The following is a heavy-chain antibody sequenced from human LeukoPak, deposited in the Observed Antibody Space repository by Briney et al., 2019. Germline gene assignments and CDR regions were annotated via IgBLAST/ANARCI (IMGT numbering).Heavy chain of an antibody. V-gene: IGHV4-39*01. CDR1: GGSISRSSYY. D-gene: IGHD6-13*01. CDR3: ARQGGGFSNDY. Sequence: SETLSLTCTVSGGSISRSSYYWGWIRQPPGKGLEWIGSIYYGGNTYYSPSLKSRVTISVDMSTNQFSLRLSSVTAADTAVYYCARQGGGFSNDYWGQGTLVTVSS. CDR2: IYYGGNT. J-gene: IGHJ4*02.